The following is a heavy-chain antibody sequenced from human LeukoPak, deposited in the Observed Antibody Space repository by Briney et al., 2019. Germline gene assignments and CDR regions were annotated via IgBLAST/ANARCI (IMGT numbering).Heavy chain of an antibody. CDR3: ARGGTVAAGTNYY. CDR1: GFTFSSYG. D-gene: IGHD6-13*01. CDR2: ISYDGSNK. V-gene: IGHV3-30*03. J-gene: IGHJ4*02. Sequence: PGGSLRLSCAASGFTFSSYGMHWVRQAPGKGLEWVAVISYDGSNKYYADSVKGRFTISRDNSKNTLYLQMNSLRAEDTAVYYCARGGTVAAGTNYYWGQGTLLTVSS.